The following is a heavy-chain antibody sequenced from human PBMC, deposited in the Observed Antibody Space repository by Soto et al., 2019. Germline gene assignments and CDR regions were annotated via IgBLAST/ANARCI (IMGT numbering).Heavy chain of an antibody. CDR1: GGSFIGYY. D-gene: IGHD3-10*01. Sequence: SETLSLTCAVYGGSFIGYYWSWILQPPGKGLEWIGDINHSGSTNYNPSLKSRVTISVDTSKNQFSLKLRSVTAADTAVYYCARVGLKYGAGSYYENFDYWGQGTLVTVSS. V-gene: IGHV4-34*01. CDR2: INHSGST. CDR3: ARVGLKYGAGSYYENFDY. J-gene: IGHJ4*02.